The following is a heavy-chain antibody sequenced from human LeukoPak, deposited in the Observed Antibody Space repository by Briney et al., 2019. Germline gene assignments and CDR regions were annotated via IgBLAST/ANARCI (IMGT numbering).Heavy chain of an antibody. CDR1: GFTFDDYA. J-gene: IGHJ4*02. CDR3: AKDKTSYYGSSGYFDY. D-gene: IGHD3-10*01. V-gene: IGHV3-9*01. Sequence: GGSPRLSCAASGFTFDDYAMRWVRQAPGKGLEWVSGISWNSGSIGYADSVKGRFTISRDNAKNSLYLQMNSLRAEDTALYYCAKDKTSYYGSSGYFDYWGQGTLVTVSS. CDR2: ISWNSGSI.